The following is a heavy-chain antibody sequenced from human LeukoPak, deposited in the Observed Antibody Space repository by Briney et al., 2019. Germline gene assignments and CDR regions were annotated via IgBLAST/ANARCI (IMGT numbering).Heavy chain of an antibody. J-gene: IGHJ4*02. CDR1: GYTFTGYY. V-gene: IGHV1-2*02. Sequence: GASVKVSCKASGYTFTGYYMHWVRQAPGQGLEWMGWINPYSGGTNYAQKFQGRVTMTRDTSIRPAYMELSRLRSNDTAVYYCASNTGEGGYNSFDYWGQGPLVTVSS. D-gene: IGHD5-24*01. CDR2: INPYSGGT. CDR3: ASNTGEGGYNSFDY.